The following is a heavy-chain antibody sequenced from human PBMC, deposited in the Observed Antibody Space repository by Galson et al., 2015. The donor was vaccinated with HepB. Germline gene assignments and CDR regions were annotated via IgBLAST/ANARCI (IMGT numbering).Heavy chain of an antibody. CDR2: FDPEDGET. CDR3: ATVHTIVVVPAAINNWFDP. Sequence: SVKVSCKVSGYTLTELSMHWVRQAPGKGLEWMGGFDPEDGETIYAQKFQGRVTMTEDTSTDTAYMELSSLRSEDTAVYYCATVHTIVVVPAAINNWFDPWGQGTLVTVSS. V-gene: IGHV1-24*01. J-gene: IGHJ5*02. D-gene: IGHD2-2*01. CDR1: GYTLTELS.